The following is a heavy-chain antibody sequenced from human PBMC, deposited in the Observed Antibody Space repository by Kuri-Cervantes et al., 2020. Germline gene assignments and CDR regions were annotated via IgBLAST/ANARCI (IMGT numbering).Heavy chain of an antibody. CDR2: IYYSGST. CDR3: ARYMVRGVISFDY. D-gene: IGHD3-10*01. Sequence: GSLRLSCTVSGGSISSYYWSWIRQPPGKGLEWIGYIYYSGSTNYNPSLKSRVTISVDTSKNQFSLKLSSVTAADTAVYYCARYMVRGVISFDYWGQGNLVNVSS. V-gene: IGHV4-59*08. J-gene: IGHJ4*02. CDR1: GGSISSYY.